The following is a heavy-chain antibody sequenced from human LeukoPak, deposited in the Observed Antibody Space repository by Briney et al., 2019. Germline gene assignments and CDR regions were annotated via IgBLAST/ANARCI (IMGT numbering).Heavy chain of an antibody. J-gene: IGHJ4*02. CDR1: GYTFTSYD. CDR2: MNPNSGNT. CDR3: ARAPRAIWFGELSLDY. Sequence: ASVKISCKASGYTFTSYDINWVRQATGQGLEWMGWMNPNSGNTGYAQKFQGRVTMTRNTSISTAYMELSSLRSEDTAVYYCARAPRAIWFGELSLDYWGQGTLVTVSS. V-gene: IGHV1-8*01. D-gene: IGHD3-10*01.